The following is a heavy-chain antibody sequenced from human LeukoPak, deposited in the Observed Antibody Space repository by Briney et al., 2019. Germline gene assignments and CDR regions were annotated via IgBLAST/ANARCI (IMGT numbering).Heavy chain of an antibody. Sequence: SETVSLTCAVYGGSFSGYYWSWIGQPPGKGRAGLGYIHHSGRTYYNPSLKSRVTISVDRSKNQFSLKLSSVTAADTAVYYCARVVVAATSTWFDPWGQGTLVTVSS. CDR2: IHHSGRT. CDR3: ARVVVAATSTWFDP. V-gene: IGHV4-34*01. J-gene: IGHJ5*02. D-gene: IGHD2-15*01. CDR1: GGSFSGYY.